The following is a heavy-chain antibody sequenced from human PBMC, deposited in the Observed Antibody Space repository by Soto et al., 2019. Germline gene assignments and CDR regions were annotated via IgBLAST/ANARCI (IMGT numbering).Heavy chain of an antibody. J-gene: IGHJ3*02. CDR3: ATVGMTVTTWLAAFDI. CDR2: FDPEDGET. Sequence: QVQLVQSGAEVKKPGASVKVSCKVSGYTLTELSMHWVRQAPGKGLEWMGGFDPEDGETIYAQKFQGRVTMTEDTSTDTAYMELSRLRSEDTAVYYCATVGMTVTTWLAAFDIWGQGTMVTVSS. V-gene: IGHV1-24*01. CDR1: GYTLTELS. D-gene: IGHD4-17*01.